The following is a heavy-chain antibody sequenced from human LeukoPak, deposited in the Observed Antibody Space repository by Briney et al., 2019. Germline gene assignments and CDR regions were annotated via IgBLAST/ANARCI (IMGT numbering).Heavy chain of an antibody. CDR2: INPSGGST. V-gene: IGHV1-46*01. CDR3: ARVKGSAWQGWFDP. CDR1: GYTFTSYY. D-gene: IGHD3-10*01. J-gene: IGHJ5*02. Sequence: ASVKVSCKASGYTFTSYYMHWVRQAPGQGLEWMGIINPSGGSTSYAQKFQGRVTITRDTSASTAYMELSSLRSEDMAVYYCARVKGSAWQGWFDPWGQGTLVTVSS.